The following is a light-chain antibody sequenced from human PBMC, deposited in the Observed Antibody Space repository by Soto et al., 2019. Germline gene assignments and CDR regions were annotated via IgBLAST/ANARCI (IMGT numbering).Light chain of an antibody. CDR1: SSDVGGYNY. V-gene: IGLV2-14*01. CDR2: EVS. J-gene: IGLJ1*01. CDR3: SSYTGSSTYV. Sequence: QSVLTQPASVSGSPGQSITISCTGTSSDVGGYNYVSWYQQHPGKAPKLMIYEVSNRPSGVSNRFSGSKSGNTASLTISGLQAEDEADYYRSSYTGSSTYVFXGGTNGTVL.